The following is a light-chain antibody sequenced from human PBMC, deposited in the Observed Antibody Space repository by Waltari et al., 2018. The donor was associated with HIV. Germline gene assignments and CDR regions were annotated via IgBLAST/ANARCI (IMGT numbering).Light chain of an antibody. J-gene: IGLJ2*01. V-gene: IGLV2-14*03. CDR3: SSYTSSSTKV. CDR2: DVS. CDR1: SSDTDGYNY. Sequence: QSALTQPASVSGSPGQSIPISCTGTSSDTDGYNYVSWYQQHPGKAPKLMIYDVSNRPSGLSNRFSGSKSGNTASLTISGLQAEDEADYYCSSYTSSSTKVFGGGTKLTVL.